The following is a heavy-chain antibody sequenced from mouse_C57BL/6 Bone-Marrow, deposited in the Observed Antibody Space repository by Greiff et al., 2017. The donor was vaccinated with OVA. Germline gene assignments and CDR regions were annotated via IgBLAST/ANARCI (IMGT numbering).Heavy chain of an antibody. CDR1: GYTFTNYW. Sequence: VQLQESGAELVRPGTSVKMSCKASGYTFTNYWIGWAKQRPGHGLEWIGDIYPGGGYTNYNQKFKGKATLTADKSSSTAYMQLSSLTSEDSAIYYCARDREHDNDVCYFDYWGQATTLTVSS. CDR3: ARDREHDNDVCYFDY. J-gene: IGHJ2*01. V-gene: IGHV1-63*01. CDR2: IYPGGGYT. D-gene: IGHD2-4*01.